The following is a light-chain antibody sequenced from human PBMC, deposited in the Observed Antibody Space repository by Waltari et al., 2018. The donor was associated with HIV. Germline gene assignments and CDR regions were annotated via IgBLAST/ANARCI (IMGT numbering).Light chain of an antibody. J-gene: IGLJ2*01. CDR1: SSDIGAYDY. CDR2: EVA. Sequence: QSALTPPASVSGSPGQSITVSCTGTSSDIGAYDYVSWYQQTPGTAPKLVIYEVAYRPSGISNRFSGSKSGNTASLTISGLQTEDEADYYCSSFTTSDTLLFGGGTKVTVL. CDR3: SSFTTSDTLL. V-gene: IGLV2-14*01.